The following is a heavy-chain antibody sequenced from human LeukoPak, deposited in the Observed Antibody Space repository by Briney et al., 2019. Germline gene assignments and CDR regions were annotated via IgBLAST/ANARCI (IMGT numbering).Heavy chain of an antibody. CDR1: GFTFSTYS. Sequence: PGGSLRLSCAASGFTFSTYSMNWVRQAPGKGLEWVSYISTSGSAIFYADSVKGLFTISRDNAKHSLYLQMNSLRAEDTAVYYCARGGLGSWTFDSWGQGTLVTVSS. D-gene: IGHD1-26*01. CDR2: ISTSGSAI. CDR3: ARGGLGSWTFDS. J-gene: IGHJ4*02. V-gene: IGHV3-48*04.